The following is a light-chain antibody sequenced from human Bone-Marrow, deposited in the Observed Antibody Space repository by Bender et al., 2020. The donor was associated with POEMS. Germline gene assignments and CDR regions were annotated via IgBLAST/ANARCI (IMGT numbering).Light chain of an antibody. Sequence: QSALTQPASVSGSPGQSITISCTGTSSDVGTYTLVSWYQQHPGKAPKLMIYEVSERPSGVPNRFSGSKSGNTASLTVSGLQAEDEADYYCSSYAGSNNVVFGGGTKLTVL. CDR1: SSDVGTYTL. V-gene: IGLV2-14*02. CDR2: EVS. J-gene: IGLJ2*01. CDR3: SSYAGSNNVV.